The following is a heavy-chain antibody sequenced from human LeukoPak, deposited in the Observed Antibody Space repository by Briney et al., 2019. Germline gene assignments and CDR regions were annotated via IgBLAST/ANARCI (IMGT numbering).Heavy chain of an antibody. D-gene: IGHD3-16*01. CDR3: AKDQGAGDAFDI. V-gene: IGHV3-30*04. CDR1: GFTFSSYA. Sequence: PGGSLRLSCAASGFTFSSYAMHWVRQAPGKGLEWVAVISYDGSNKYYADSVKGRFTISRDNSKNTLYLQMNSLRAEDTAVYYCAKDQGAGDAFDIWGQGTMVTVSS. CDR2: ISYDGSNK. J-gene: IGHJ3*02.